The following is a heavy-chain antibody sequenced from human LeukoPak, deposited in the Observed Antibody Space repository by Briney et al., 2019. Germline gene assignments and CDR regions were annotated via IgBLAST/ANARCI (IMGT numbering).Heavy chain of an antibody. J-gene: IGHJ4*02. CDR3: ARSVKPLYYFDY. CDR1: GFTFSSYA. D-gene: IGHD4-23*01. Sequence: GGSLRLSCAASGFTFSSYAIHWVRQAPGKGLEWVAVISYDGSNIYYADSVKGRFTISRDNSKNTLYLQMNSLKAEDTAVYYCARSVKPLYYFDYWGQGTLVTVSS. V-gene: IGHV3-30-3*01. CDR2: ISYDGSNI.